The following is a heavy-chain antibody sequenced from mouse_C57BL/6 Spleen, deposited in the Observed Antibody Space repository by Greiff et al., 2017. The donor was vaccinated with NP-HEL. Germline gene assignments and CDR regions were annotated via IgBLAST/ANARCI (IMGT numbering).Heavy chain of an antibody. CDR2: IHPNSGST. D-gene: IGHD2-4*01. J-gene: IGHJ2*01. CDR1: GYTFTSYW. Sequence: QVQLQQPGAELVKPGASVKLSCKASGYTFTSYWMHWVKQRPGQGLEWIGMIHPNSGSTNYNEKFKSKATLTVDKSSSTAYLQLSSLTSEDSAVYYCARSLYDDYFYWGQGTTLTVSS. V-gene: IGHV1-64*01. CDR3: ARSLYDDYFY.